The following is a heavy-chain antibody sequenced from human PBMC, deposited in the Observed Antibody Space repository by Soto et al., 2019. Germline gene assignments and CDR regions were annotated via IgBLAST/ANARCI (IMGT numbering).Heavy chain of an antibody. V-gene: IGHV1-69*01. CDR3: ARDTYYYDSSGYYPGSYYYYGMDV. D-gene: IGHD3-22*01. CDR2: IIPIFGTA. CDR1: GGTFSSYA. J-gene: IGHJ6*02. Sequence: QVQLVQSGAEVKKPGSSVKVSCKASGGTFSSYAISWVRQAPGRGLEWMGGIIPIFGTANYAQKFQGRVTITADESTSTAYMELSSLRSEDTAVYYCARDTYYYDSSGYYPGSYYYYGMDVWGQGTTVTVSS.